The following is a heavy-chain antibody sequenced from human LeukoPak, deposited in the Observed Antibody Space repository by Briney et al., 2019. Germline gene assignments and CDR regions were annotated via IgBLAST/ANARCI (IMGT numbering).Heavy chain of an antibody. V-gene: IGHV3-23*01. J-gene: IGHJ5*02. CDR3: AKDNLDCSSTSCYESPYNWFDP. CDR2: ISGSGGST. Sequence: GGSLRLSCAASGFTFSSYAMSWVRQAPGKGLEWVSAISGSGGSTYYADSVKGRFTISRDNSKNTLYLQMNSLRAEDTAVYYCAKDNLDCSSTSCYESPYNWFDPWGQGTLVTVSS. D-gene: IGHD2-2*01. CDR1: GFTFSSYA.